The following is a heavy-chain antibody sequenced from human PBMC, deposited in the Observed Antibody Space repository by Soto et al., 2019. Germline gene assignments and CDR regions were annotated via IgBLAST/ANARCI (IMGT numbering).Heavy chain of an antibody. D-gene: IGHD2-15*01. CDR3: ARNEATCYVGSCSGEY. J-gene: IGHJ4*02. CDR2: ISSDGSVK. V-gene: IGHV3-30*03. CDR1: GFTFNTYA. Sequence: QVQLVESGGGVVQPGTSLRLSCAASGFTFNTYAMHWVRQAPGKGLEWVAVISSDGSVKFYADSVKGRFTISRDNAKNSPYLQMNSLRTEDTAVYYCARNEATCYVGSCSGEYWGQGTLVTVSS.